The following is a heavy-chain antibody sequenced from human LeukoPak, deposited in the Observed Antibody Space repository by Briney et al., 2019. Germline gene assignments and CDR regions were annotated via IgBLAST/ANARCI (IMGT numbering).Heavy chain of an antibody. D-gene: IGHD6-13*01. J-gene: IGHJ6*02. CDR3: ARKYSSSWPSYYYYGIDV. CDR1: GYTFTGYY. V-gene: IGHV1-2*02. CDR2: INPNSGGT. Sequence: ASVKVSCKASGYTFTGYYMHWVRQAPGQGLEWMGWINPNSGGTNYAQKFQGRVTMTRDTSISTAYMELSRLRSDDTAVYYCARKYSSSWPSYYYYGIDVWGQGTTVTVSS.